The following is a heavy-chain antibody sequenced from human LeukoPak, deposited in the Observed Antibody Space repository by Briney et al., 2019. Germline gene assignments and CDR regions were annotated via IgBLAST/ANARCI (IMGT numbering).Heavy chain of an antibody. J-gene: IGHJ3*02. CDR3: ARGHYDSSGYYYEPYAFDI. Sequence: SETLSLTCAVSGGSISGGGYSWSWIRQPPGKGLEWIGYIYHSGSTYYNPSLKSRVTISVDRSKNQFSLKLSSVTAADTAVYYCARGHYDSSGYYYEPYAFDIWGQGTMVTVSS. CDR2: IYHSGST. V-gene: IGHV4-30-2*01. CDR1: GGSISGGGYS. D-gene: IGHD3-22*01.